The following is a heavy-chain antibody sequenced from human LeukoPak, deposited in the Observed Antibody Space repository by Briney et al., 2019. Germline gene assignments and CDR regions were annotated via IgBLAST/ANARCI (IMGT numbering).Heavy chain of an antibody. V-gene: IGHV1-18*01. D-gene: IGHD3-3*01. CDR1: GYTFTSYG. Sequence: ASVKVSCKASGYTFTSYGISWVRQAPGQGLEWMGWISAYNGNTNYAQKLQGRVTMTTDTSTSTAYMELRSLRSDDTAVYYCARAQYYDFWSGFPLLFDPWGQGTLVTVSP. CDR3: ARAQYYDFWSGFPLLFDP. J-gene: IGHJ5*02. CDR2: ISAYNGNT.